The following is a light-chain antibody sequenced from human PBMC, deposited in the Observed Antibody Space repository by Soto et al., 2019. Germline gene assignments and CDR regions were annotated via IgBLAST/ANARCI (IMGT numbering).Light chain of an antibody. CDR3: TSWTTSTTMI. J-gene: IGLJ2*01. CDR2: DVN. CDR1: SSDIGAYNF. V-gene: IGLV2-14*03. Sequence: SALTQPASVSGSPGQSITISCTGTSSDIGAYNFVSWYQQHPGKAPKLMLYDVNIRPSGVSNRFSGSKSGNTASLTISGLQAEDEADYYCTSWTTSTTMIFDGGTKLTVL.